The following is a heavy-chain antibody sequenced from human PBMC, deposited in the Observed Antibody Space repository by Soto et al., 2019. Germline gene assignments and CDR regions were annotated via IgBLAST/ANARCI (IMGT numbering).Heavy chain of an antibody. CDR3: AKGGSHMDV. J-gene: IGHJ6*04. CDR1: GFTFSSYG. D-gene: IGHD3-10*01. V-gene: IGHV3-30*18. CDR2: ISYDGSNK. Sequence: QVQLVESGGGVVQPGRSLRLSCAASGFTFSSYGMHWVRQAPGKGLEWVAVISYDGSNKYYADSVKGRFTISRDISKNTLYLQMNSLRAEDTAVYYCAKGGSHMDVWGKGTTVTVSS.